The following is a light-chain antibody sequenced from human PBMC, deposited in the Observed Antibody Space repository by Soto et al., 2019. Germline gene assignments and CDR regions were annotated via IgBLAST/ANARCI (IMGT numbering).Light chain of an antibody. CDR3: CSYAGSSTLYV. J-gene: IGLJ1*01. CDR2: EVS. V-gene: IGLV2-23*02. Sequence: QSVLTQPASGSGAPGHAITIFCTGTSSDVGSYNLVSWYQQHPGKAPKLMIYEVSKRPSGVSNRFSGSKSGNTASLTISGLQAEDEADYYCCSYAGSSTLYVFGTGTKVTVL. CDR1: SSDVGSYNL.